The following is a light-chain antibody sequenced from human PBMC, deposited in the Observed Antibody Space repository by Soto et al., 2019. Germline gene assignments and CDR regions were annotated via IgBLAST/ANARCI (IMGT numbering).Light chain of an antibody. V-gene: IGLV4-60*02. CDR2: LEGSGSY. CDR3: ETWDFNTRV. J-gene: IGLJ3*02. Sequence: QLVLTQSSSASASLGSSVKLTCTLSSGHSSYIIAWHQQQPGKAPRYLMRLEGSGSYNKGSGVPDRFSGSSSGADRSLTISNLQFEDEADYYCETWDFNTRVFGGGTKVTVL. CDR1: SGHSSYI.